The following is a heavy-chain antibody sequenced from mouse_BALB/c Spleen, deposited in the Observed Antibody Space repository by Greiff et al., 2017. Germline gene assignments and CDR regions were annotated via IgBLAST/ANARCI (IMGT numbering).Heavy chain of an antibody. CDR1: GYTFTSYW. V-gene: IGHV1S81*02. CDR3: SPYSEAWFAY. CDR2: INPSNGRT. D-gene: IGHD1-1*01. Sequence: QVQLQQPGAELVKPGASVKLSCKASGYTFTSYWMHWVKQRPGQCLEWIGEINPSNGRTNYNEKFKSKATLTVDKSSSTAYMQLSSLTSEDSAVYYCSPYSEAWFAYWGQGTLVTVSA. J-gene: IGHJ3*01.